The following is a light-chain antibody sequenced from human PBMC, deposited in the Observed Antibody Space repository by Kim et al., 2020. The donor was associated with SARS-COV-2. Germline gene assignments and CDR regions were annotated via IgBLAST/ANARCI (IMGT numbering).Light chain of an antibody. V-gene: IGKV3-11*01. Sequence: LSRGERATLSCRASQSVSSYLAWYQQEPGQAPRLLIYDASNRATGIPARFSGSGSGTDFTLTMSSLEPEDFAVYYCQQRSNWPITFGQGTRLEIK. CDR3: QQRSNWPIT. CDR1: QSVSSY. CDR2: DAS. J-gene: IGKJ5*01.